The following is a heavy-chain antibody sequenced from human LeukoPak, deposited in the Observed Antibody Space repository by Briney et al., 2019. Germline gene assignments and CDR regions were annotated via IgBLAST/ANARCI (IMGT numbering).Heavy chain of an antibody. Sequence: GGSLRLSCAASAFTFSNYALHWVRQAPGKGLEWVAVISYDGSNEYYADSVKGRFTISRDNSKNELYLQMNSLRTEDTAVYYCARARYYFDYWGQRTLVTVSS. J-gene: IGHJ4*02. D-gene: IGHD3-16*02. CDR2: ISYDGSNE. V-gene: IGHV3-30-3*01. CDR1: AFTFSNYA. CDR3: ARARYYFDY.